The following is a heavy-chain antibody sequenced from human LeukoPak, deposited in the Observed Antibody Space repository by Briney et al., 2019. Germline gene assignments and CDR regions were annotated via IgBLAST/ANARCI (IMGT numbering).Heavy chain of an antibody. CDR2: IYYSGST. J-gene: IGHJ4*02. V-gene: IGHV4-59*08. Sequence: SETLSLTCTVSGGSISSYYWGWIRQPPGKGLEWIGYIYYSGSTNYNPSLKSRVTISVDTSKNQFSLKLSSVTAADTAVYYCARHKEGHEEYYFDYWGQGTLVTVSS. CDR1: GGSISSYY. D-gene: IGHD2/OR15-2a*01. CDR3: ARHKEGHEEYYFDY.